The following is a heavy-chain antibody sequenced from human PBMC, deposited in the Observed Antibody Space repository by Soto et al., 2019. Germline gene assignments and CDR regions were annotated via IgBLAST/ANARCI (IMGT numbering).Heavy chain of an antibody. CDR1: GFTFISYA. CDR3: AKDGEGYCSGGSCYVGEYFQH. Sequence: HPGGSLRLSCAASGFTFISYAMSWVRQAPGKGLEWVSAISGSGGSTYYADSGKGRFTISRDNSKNTLYLQMNSLRAEDAAVYYCAKDGEGYCSGGSCYVGEYFQHWGQGTLVTVSS. V-gene: IGHV3-23*01. D-gene: IGHD2-15*01. J-gene: IGHJ1*01. CDR2: ISGSGGST.